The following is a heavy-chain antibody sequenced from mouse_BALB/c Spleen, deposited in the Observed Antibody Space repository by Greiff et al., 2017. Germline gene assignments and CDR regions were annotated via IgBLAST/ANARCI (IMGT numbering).Heavy chain of an antibody. CDR3: ARNSDYYGSSLFDY. CDR2: IWSGGST. J-gene: IGHJ2*01. Sequence: VKLQESGPGLVQPSQSLSITCTVSGFSLTSYGVHWVRQSPGKGLEWLGVIWSGGSTDYNAAFISRLSISKDNSKSQVFFKMNSLQANDTAIYYCARNSDYYGSSLFDYWGQGTTLTVSS. D-gene: IGHD1-1*01. V-gene: IGHV2-2*02. CDR1: GFSLTSYG.